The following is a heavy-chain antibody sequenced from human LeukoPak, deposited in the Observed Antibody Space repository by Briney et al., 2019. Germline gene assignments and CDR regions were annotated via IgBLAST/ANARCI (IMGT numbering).Heavy chain of an antibody. CDR1: GGSISSSNW. CDR2: IYHSGST. D-gene: IGHD5-18*01. Sequence: SETLSLTCTVSGGSISSSNWWSWGRQPPGKGLEWIGEIYHSGSTNYNPSLKSRVTISVDKSKNQFSLKLSSVTAADTAVYYCARVGYSYGYGKNDFDYWGQGTLVTVSS. J-gene: IGHJ4*02. CDR3: ARVGYSYGYGKNDFDY. V-gene: IGHV4-4*02.